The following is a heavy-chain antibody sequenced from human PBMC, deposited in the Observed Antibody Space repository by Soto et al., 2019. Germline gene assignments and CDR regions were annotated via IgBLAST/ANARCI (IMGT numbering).Heavy chain of an antibody. V-gene: IGHV1-69*13. Sequence: XSGKVSCEAPGGAVSSYAISWVRQAPVQGLEWMGGIIPIFGTANYAQKFQGRVTITADESTSTAYMELSSLRSEDTAVYYCARDRYSSSPGYYYGMDVWGQGTTVTVPS. D-gene: IGHD6-6*01. J-gene: IGHJ6*02. CDR1: GGAVSSYA. CDR3: ARDRYSSSPGYYYGMDV. CDR2: IIPIFGTA.